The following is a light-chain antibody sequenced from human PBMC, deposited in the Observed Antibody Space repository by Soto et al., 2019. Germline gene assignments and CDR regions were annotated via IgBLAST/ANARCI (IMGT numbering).Light chain of an antibody. J-gene: IGKJ4*01. V-gene: IGKV1-27*01. CDR3: QKFNAVPT. Sequence: DIQMTQSPSSLSASVGDRVTITCRASQAISNYLAWYQQKPGKVPTLLISAASTLQSGVPSRFSGSGSGTDFPLTISSLQPEDVATYYCQKFNAVPTFGGGTKVEI. CDR2: AAS. CDR1: QAISNY.